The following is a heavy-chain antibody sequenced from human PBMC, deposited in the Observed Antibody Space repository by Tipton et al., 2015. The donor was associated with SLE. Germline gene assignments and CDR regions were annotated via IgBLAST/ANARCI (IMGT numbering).Heavy chain of an antibody. CDR1: GFNFDNYG. J-gene: IGHJ6*02. Sequence: SLRLSCAASGFNFDNYGMSWVRQAPGKGLEWVSAISGSGVDPYYADSVKGRFTISRDNSKNTLFLQMNSLRAEDTALYYCAGAAASYNYFYYGMDVWGQGTTVTVSS. CDR3: AGAAASYNYFYYGMDV. V-gene: IGHV3-23*01. D-gene: IGHD2-2*01. CDR2: ISGSGVDP.